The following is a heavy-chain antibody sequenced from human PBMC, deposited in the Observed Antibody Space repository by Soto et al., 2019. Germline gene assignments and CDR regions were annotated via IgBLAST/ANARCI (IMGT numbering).Heavy chain of an antibody. Sequence: EVQLLESGGGLVQPGGSLRLSCAASGFTFSSYAMNWVRQAPGKGLEWVSAISGSGDITYYADSVKGRFTISRDNSKNTLYLHMNSLRAEDTAVYYCAKRGGSSYWGQGTMVTVSS. J-gene: IGHJ4*02. D-gene: IGHD1-26*01. CDR2: ISGSGDIT. CDR1: GFTFSSYA. V-gene: IGHV3-23*01. CDR3: AKRGGSSY.